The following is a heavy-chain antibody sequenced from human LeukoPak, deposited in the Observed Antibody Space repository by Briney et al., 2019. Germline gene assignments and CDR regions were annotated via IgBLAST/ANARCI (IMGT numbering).Heavy chain of an antibody. D-gene: IGHD2-2*01. J-gene: IGHJ4*02. CDR2: IYYIGST. Sequence: SETRSLTCTVSGGSISSYYCSWIRQPPREGMGWVGCIYYIGSTNNNTSLRSRVTISGETSKNQSSLKLSSVAAADTSVYYCERIYCPSTSSAICSHHFDYWGQGTMVTVSS. V-gene: IGHV4-59*01. CDR1: GGSISSYY. CDR3: ERIYCPSTSSAICSHHFDY.